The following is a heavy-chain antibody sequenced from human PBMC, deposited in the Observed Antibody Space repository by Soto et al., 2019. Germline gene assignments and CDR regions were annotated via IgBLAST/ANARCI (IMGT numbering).Heavy chain of an antibody. CDR2: ISSDGGDK. V-gene: IGHV3-30*18. J-gene: IGHJ4*02. D-gene: IGHD2-15*01. CDR1: GFTFSNFG. Sequence: QVQLVESGGGVVQPGRSPRLSCAASGFTFSNFGMHWVRQAPGKGLDWVAAISSDGGDKYYSHSVKDRFTISRDNSKNTLFLQMNSLRVEDTAVYYCVKGSEVARQELDHWGQGILVTVSS. CDR3: VKGSEVARQELDH.